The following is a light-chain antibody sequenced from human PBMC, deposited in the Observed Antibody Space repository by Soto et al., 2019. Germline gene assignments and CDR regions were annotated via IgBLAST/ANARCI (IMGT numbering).Light chain of an antibody. CDR1: SSNIGAGYD. Sequence: QTVVTQPPSVSGAPGQRVTISCTGSSSNIGAGYDVHWYQQLPGTAPKLLVYGNNNRPSGVPDRFSGSKSGTSASLAITGLQAEDEGDYYCQSYDSNLSGVFGGGTKLTVL. CDR2: GNN. CDR3: QSYDSNLSGV. J-gene: IGLJ3*02. V-gene: IGLV1-40*01.